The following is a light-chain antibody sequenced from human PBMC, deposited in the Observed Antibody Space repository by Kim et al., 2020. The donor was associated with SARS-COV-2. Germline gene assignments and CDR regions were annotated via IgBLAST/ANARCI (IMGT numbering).Light chain of an antibody. Sequence: WSPGERATLPCRASQSVSSSYLAWYQQKPGQAPRLLIYGASSRATGIPDRFSGSGSGTDFTLTISRLEPEDFAVYYCQQYGSSPYTFGQGTKLEI. CDR2: GAS. V-gene: IGKV3-20*01. CDR3: QQYGSSPYT. J-gene: IGKJ2*01. CDR1: QSVSSSY.